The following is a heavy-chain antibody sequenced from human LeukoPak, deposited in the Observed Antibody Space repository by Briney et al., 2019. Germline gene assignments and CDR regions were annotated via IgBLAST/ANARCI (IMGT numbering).Heavy chain of an antibody. CDR1: GFTFSSYS. J-gene: IGHJ4*02. CDR2: ISSSSYI. Sequence: GGSLRLSCAASGFTFSSYSMNWVRQAPGKGLEWVSSISSSSYIYYADSVKGRFTISRDNAKNSLYLQMNSLRAEDTAVYYCARVLHKRNYDSTTYYGYWGQGTLVTVSS. CDR3: ARVLHKRNYDSTTYYGY. V-gene: IGHV3-21*01. D-gene: IGHD3-22*01.